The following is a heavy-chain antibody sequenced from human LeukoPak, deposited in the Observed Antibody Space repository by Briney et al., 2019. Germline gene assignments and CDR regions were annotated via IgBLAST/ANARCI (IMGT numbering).Heavy chain of an antibody. CDR1: GFYFSSYS. Sequence: GGSLRLSCAAAGFYFSSYSMNWVRQAPGKRLEWIAYISSYTITYYADFVKGRFTISRDNAKKSLDLQMNSLRAEDTAVYYCARSGHSNGWYSFDYWGLGALVTVPS. D-gene: IGHD6-19*01. J-gene: IGHJ4*02. CDR3: ARSGHSNGWYSFDY. V-gene: IGHV3-48*01. CDR2: ISSYTIT.